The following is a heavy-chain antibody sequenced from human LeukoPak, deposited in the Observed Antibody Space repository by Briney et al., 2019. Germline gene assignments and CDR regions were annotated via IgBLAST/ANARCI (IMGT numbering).Heavy chain of an antibody. V-gene: IGHV3-53*01. J-gene: IGHJ5*01. CDR2: FDNDGIS. D-gene: IGHD5-24*01. CDR1: GFNVSTHF. CDR3: AREEGWLQGDS. Sequence: GGSLRLSCEVPGFNVSTHFMTWVRQAPEKGLEWVSAFDNDGISNYTDSVEGRLTGSRKISKNTLYLQKDSLRTEDTRVYYCAREEGWLQGDSWGQGTLVSVSS.